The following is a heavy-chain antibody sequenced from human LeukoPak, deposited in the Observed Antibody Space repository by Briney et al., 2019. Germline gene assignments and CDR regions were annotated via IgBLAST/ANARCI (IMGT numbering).Heavy chain of an antibody. V-gene: IGHV4-34*01. Sequence: PSETLSLTCAVYGGTFSGYYWSWIRQPPGKGLEWIGEINHSGSTNYNPSLKSRVTISVDTSKNQFSLKLSSVAAADTAVYYCARGGRGYSYGRISDYWGQGTLVTVSS. CDR2: INHSGST. D-gene: IGHD5-18*01. CDR1: GGTFSGYY. CDR3: ARGGRGYSYGRISDY. J-gene: IGHJ4*02.